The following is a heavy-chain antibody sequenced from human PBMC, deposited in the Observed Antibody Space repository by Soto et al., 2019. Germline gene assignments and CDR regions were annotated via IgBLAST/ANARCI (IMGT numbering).Heavy chain of an antibody. Sequence: SLRLSCAASGFTFDDYAMHWVRQAPGKGLEWVSGISWNSGSIGYADSVKGRFTISRDNAKNSLYLQMNSLRAEDTALYYCAKDGGSSRRGNFDYWGQGTLVTVSS. CDR3: AKDGGSSRRGNFDY. J-gene: IGHJ4*02. V-gene: IGHV3-9*01. CDR1: GFTFDDYA. D-gene: IGHD6-6*01. CDR2: ISWNSGSI.